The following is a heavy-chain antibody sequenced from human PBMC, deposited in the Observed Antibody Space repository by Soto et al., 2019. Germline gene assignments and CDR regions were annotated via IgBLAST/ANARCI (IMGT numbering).Heavy chain of an antibody. CDR3: ASHVAVPRTRGFDY. J-gene: IGHJ4*02. Sequence: QVQLQESGPGLVKPSRTLSLTCAVAGGSISDDWRSWIRQAPGKGLEWMGEIYHSGTTYYNPTLKGRVIILVDKAASQITLILSSVTAAYTAVYYCASHVAVPRTRGFDYWGQGAQVAVSS. D-gene: IGHD2-15*01. CDR1: GGSISDDW. V-gene: IGHV4-4*02. CDR2: IYHSGTT.